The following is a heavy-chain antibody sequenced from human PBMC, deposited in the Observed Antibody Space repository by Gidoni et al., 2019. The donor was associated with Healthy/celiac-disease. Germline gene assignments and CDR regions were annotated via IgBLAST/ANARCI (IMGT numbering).Heavy chain of an antibody. CDR1: GGSFSGYY. CDR2: INHSGSP. CDR3: ARGNSIMARGAFDI. D-gene: IGHD3-3*02. J-gene: IGHJ3*02. Sequence: QVQLQQWGAGLLKPSETLSLTCAVYGGSFSGYYWSWIRQPPGKGLEWIGEINHSGSPNYNPSLKSRVTISVDTSKNQFSLKLSSVTAADTAVYYCARGNSIMARGAFDIWGQGTMVTVSS. V-gene: IGHV4-34*01.